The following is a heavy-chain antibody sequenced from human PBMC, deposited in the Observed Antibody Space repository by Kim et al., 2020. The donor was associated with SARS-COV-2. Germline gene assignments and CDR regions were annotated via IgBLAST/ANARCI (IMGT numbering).Heavy chain of an antibody. V-gene: IGHV4-39*01. Sequence: SETLSLTCTVSGGSISSSSYYWGWIRQPPGKGLEWIGSIYYSGSTYYNPSLKSRVTISVDTSKNQFSLKLSSVTAADTAVYYCARHTPNYYGMDVWGQGTTVTVS. CDR1: GGSISSSSYY. CDR2: IYYSGST. CDR3: ARHTPNYYGMDV. J-gene: IGHJ6*02.